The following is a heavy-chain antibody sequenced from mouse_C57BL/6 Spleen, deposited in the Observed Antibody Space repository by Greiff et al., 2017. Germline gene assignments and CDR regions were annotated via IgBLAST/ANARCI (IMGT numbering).Heavy chain of an antibody. V-gene: IGHV2-2*01. Sequence: QVQLQQSGPGLVQPSQSLSITCTVSGFSLTSYGVHWVRQSPGKGLEWLGVIWSGGSTDYNAAFISRLSISKDNSKGQVFFKMNSLHADDTAIYYWARNNPSFYYGSSLDYWGQGTTLTVSS. CDR1: GFSLTSYG. D-gene: IGHD1-1*01. J-gene: IGHJ2*01. CDR3: ARNNPSFYYGSSLDY. CDR2: IWSGGST.